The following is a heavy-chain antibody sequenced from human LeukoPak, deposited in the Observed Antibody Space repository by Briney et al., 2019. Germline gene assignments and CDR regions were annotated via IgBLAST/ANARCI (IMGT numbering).Heavy chain of an antibody. CDR3: AKDRRDNWNYYFDY. CDR2: IWYDGSNK. D-gene: IGHD1-7*01. V-gene: IGHV3-33*06. Sequence: GGSLRLSCTASGFTFGDYAMSWVRQAPGEGLEWVAVIWYDGSNKYYADSVKGRFTISRDNSKNTLCLQMNSLRAEDTAVYYCAKDRRDNWNYYFDYWGQGTLVTVSS. CDR1: GFTFGDYA. J-gene: IGHJ4*02.